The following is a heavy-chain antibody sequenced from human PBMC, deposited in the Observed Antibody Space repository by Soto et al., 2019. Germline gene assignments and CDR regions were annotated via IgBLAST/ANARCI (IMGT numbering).Heavy chain of an antibody. CDR2: IIPIFGTA. D-gene: IGHD5-18*01. J-gene: IGHJ6*02. CDR1: GGTFSSYA. CDR3: ASLTHRAMAPFYVMDV. V-gene: IGHV1-69*13. Sequence: SVKVSCKASGGTFSSYAISWVRQAPGQGLEWMGGIIPIFGTANYAQKFQGRVTITADESTSTAYMELSSLRSEDTAVYYCASLTHRAMAPFYVMDVWGQGTTVIVSS.